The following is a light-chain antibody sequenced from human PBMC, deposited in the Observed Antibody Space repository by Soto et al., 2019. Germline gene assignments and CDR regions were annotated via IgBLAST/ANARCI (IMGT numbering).Light chain of an antibody. CDR3: QQYNNWPPYT. CDR1: QSVSSN. CDR2: GAS. J-gene: IGKJ2*01. Sequence: EIVMTQSPATLSVSPGERATLSCRASQSVSSNSAGYQQKPAQAPRLLINGASTRTTGIPARCIGSGSGTAFTLTISSLQSEDFVVYYCQQYNNWPPYTFGQGTKLEIK. V-gene: IGKV3-15*01.